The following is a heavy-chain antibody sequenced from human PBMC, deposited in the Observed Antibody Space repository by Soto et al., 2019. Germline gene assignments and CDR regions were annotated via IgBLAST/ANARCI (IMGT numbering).Heavy chain of an antibody. CDR1: GGSISSGGYY. D-gene: IGHD3-22*01. J-gene: IGHJ4*02. CDR3: ARGGHYDSSVYYGY. CDR2: IYYSGST. Sequence: SETLSLTCTVSGGSISSGGYYWSWIRQHPGKGLEWIGYIYYSGSTYYNPSLKSRVTISVDTSKNQFSLKLSSVTAADTAVYYCARGGHYDSSVYYGYWGQGTLVTVSS. V-gene: IGHV4-31*03.